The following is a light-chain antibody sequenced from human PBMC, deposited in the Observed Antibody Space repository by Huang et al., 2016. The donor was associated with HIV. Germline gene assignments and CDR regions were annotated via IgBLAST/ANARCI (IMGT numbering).Light chain of an antibody. CDR2: KAS. Sequence: DIQMTQSPSTLAASVGDRVTITCRASQSISSWLAWYQQKPGKAPKLLIYKASSLESGVPSRFSGSGSGTECTLTISSLQPDDFATYYCQQYNSHYTFGQGTKLEIK. CDR1: QSISSW. V-gene: IGKV1-5*03. J-gene: IGKJ2*01. CDR3: QQYNSHYT.